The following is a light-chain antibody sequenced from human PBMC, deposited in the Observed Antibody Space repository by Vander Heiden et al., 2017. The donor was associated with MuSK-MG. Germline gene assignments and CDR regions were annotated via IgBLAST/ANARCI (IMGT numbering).Light chain of an antibody. CDR1: QSIDSW. J-gene: IGKJ1*01. CDR2: KAS. Sequence: DIQMTQSPSTLSASVGDRVTITCRASQSIDSWLAWYQQKPGKAPKLLIYKASSLETGVPSRFSGSGYGTEFTLTISSRQPDDFATYYCQQYKSDLTSTFGQGTKVDIK. V-gene: IGKV1-5*03. CDR3: QQYKSDLTST.